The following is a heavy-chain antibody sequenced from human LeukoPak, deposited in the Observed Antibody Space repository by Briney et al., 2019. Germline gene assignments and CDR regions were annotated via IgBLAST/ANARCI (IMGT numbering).Heavy chain of an antibody. J-gene: IGHJ4*02. V-gene: IGHV4-34*01. D-gene: IGHD6-13*01. CDR2: INHSGST. CDR1: GGSFSGYY. Sequence: SETLSLTCAVYGGSFSGYYWSWIRQPPGKGLEWIGEINHSGSTNYNPSLKSRVTISVDTSKNQFSLKLSSVTAADTAVYYCARAGSWYHFDYWGQGTLVTVSS. CDR3: ARAGSWYHFDY.